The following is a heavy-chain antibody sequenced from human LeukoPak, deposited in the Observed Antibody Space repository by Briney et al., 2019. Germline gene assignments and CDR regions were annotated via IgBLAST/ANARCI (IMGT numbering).Heavy chain of an antibody. CDR2: ISASGNYI. J-gene: IGHJ4*02. Sequence: GGSLRLSCAPSRFTLSRYTMKCVRQAPGKGLEWVSSISASGNYIYYADSVKGRFTISRDSAKSSLYLQMNSLRAEDTAVYYCARFGYCSSISCYAVWGQGTLVTVSS. D-gene: IGHD2-2*01. V-gene: IGHV3-21*01. CDR3: ARFGYCSSISCYAV. CDR1: RFTLSRYT.